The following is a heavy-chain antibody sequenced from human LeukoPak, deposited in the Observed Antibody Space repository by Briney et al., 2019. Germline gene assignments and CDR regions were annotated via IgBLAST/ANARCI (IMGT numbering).Heavy chain of an antibody. D-gene: IGHD2-8*01. Sequence: SETLSLTCTASGGYISSNSYYWGWIRQPPGKGLEWIGSIYYSGSTYYSPSLKSRVTISVDTSKNQFSLKLSSVTAADTAVYYCARLLYCFNGVCFNWFDPWGQGTLVTVSS. CDR1: GGYISSNSYY. CDR2: IYYSGST. V-gene: IGHV4-39*01. J-gene: IGHJ5*02. CDR3: ARLLYCFNGVCFNWFDP.